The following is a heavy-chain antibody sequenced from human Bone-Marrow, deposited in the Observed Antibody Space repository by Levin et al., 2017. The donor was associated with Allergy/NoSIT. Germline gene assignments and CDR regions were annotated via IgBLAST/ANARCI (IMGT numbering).Heavy chain of an antibody. Sequence: GGSLRLSCAVSGFTFRNYAMHWVRQAPGRGLEWVAFISLDGNTQYYADSVKGRFTVSRDNSNNTLHLQMNSLRVEATALYYCAQATYTCSGGSCYFFDSWGQGALVTVSS. V-gene: IGHV3-30*18. CDR3: AQATYTCSGGSCYFFDS. CDR2: ISLDGNTQ. CDR1: GFTFRNYA. J-gene: IGHJ4*02. D-gene: IGHD2-15*01.